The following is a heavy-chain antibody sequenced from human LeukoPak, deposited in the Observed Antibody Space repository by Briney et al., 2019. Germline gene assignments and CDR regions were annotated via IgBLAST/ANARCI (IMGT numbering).Heavy chain of an antibody. Sequence: PSQTLSLTCAVSGGSISSGGYSWSWLRQPPGQGLEWIGYIYHSGSTYYNPSLKSRVTISVDRSKNQFSLKLSSVTAADTAVYYCATSHGDYEVAYYFDYWGREPWSPSPQ. V-gene: IGHV4-30-2*01. CDR3: ATSHGDYEVAYYFDY. J-gene: IGHJ4*02. CDR2: IYHSGST. CDR1: GGSISSGGYS. D-gene: IGHD4-17*01.